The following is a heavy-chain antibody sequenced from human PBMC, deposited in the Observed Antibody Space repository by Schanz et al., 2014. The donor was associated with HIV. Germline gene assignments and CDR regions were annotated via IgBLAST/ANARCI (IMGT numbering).Heavy chain of an antibody. CDR3: ARDPSGNYYRYHFDY. V-gene: IGHV3-48*02. CDR2: ISFDGNII. CDR1: GFNFSRYN. D-gene: IGHD1-26*01. Sequence: EVHLVESGGDLVQPGESLRLSCVASGFNFSRYNMNWVRQTPGKGLEWISHISFDGNIIYYADSVQGRFTISRDNAKNSLFLQMASLRDEDTAVYYCARDPSGNYYRYHFDYWGQGSLVTVSS. J-gene: IGHJ4*02.